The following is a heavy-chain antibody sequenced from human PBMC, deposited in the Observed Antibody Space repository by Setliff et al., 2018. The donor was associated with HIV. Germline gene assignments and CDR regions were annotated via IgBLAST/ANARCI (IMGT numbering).Heavy chain of an antibody. D-gene: IGHD3-22*01. V-gene: IGHV1-18*01. CDR3: ARDPSIGYYYDSSGSYFDY. J-gene: IGHJ4*02. CDR2: ISANNGNT. CDR1: GYTFTRYG. Sequence: ASVKVSCKASGYTFTRYGISWVRQAPGQGLEWMGWISANNGNTNYAQKLQGRVTMTTDTSTSTAYMELRSLRSDDTAVYYCARDPSIGYYYDSSGSYFDYWGQGTLVTVSS.